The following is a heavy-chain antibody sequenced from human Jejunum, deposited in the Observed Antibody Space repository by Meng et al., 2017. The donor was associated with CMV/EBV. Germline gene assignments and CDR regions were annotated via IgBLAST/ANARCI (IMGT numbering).Heavy chain of an antibody. J-gene: IGHJ4*02. CDR2: ISGSGSTI. CDR3: ARDYYGSGRIHGTPN. Sequence: GFTFSDYYMSWLRQAPGKGLEWVSYISGSGSTIYYADSVKGRCTISRDNAKNSLYLQMNSLRAEDTAVYYCARDYYGSGRIHGTPNWGQGTLVTVSS. V-gene: IGHV3-11*01. CDR1: GFTFSDYY. D-gene: IGHD3-10*01.